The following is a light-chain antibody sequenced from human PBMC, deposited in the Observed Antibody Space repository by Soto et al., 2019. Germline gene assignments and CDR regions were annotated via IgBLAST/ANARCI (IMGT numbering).Light chain of an antibody. CDR1: QSVRSN. Sequence: EIVLTQSPATLSLSPGERATLSCRASQSVRSNLAWYQHKPGQAPRLLIYDVSNRATGIPGRFSGSGFGTDFTLTISNVEPEDFAVYYCPQRDNWPWTFGQGAKVEIK. CDR2: DVS. V-gene: IGKV3-11*01. J-gene: IGKJ1*01. CDR3: PQRDNWPWT.